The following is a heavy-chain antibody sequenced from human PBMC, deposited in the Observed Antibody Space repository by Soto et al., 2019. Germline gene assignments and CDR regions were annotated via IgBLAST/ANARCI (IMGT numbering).Heavy chain of an antibody. Sequence: QVQLVQSGAEVKKPGSSVKVSCKASGGTFSSYAISWVRQAPGQGLEWMGGIIPIFGTANYAEKLQGSVTITVDESTSKAYMELSSLRSEDTAVYYCARESRYCSGGSCYFLPGIDYWGQGTLVTVSS. CDR3: ARESRYCSGGSCYFLPGIDY. V-gene: IGHV1-69*12. J-gene: IGHJ4*02. D-gene: IGHD2-15*01. CDR1: GGTFSSYA. CDR2: IIPIFGTA.